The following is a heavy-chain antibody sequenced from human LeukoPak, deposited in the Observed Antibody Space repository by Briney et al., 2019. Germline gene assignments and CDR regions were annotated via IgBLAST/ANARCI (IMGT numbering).Heavy chain of an antibody. J-gene: IGHJ4*02. CDR3: ARGILGLIPIDY. Sequence: AGGYLRLYCAASGFVVSSNYLAWVRQAPGEGLEWVSFMYSDNNIYYADSVKGRFTISRDNSKNTFYLQMNSLRVEDTAIYYCARGILGLIPIDYWGQGTLVTVSS. CDR1: GFVVSSNY. D-gene: IGHD1-26*01. CDR2: MYSDNNI. V-gene: IGHV3-53*01.